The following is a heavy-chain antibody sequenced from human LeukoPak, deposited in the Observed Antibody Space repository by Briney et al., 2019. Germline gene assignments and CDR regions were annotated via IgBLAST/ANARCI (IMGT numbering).Heavy chain of an antibody. D-gene: IGHD6-13*01. CDR1: GYSFTGHW. CDR2: IYPGDSDT. J-gene: IGHJ2*01. V-gene: IGHV5-51*01. Sequence: GESLKISCKGSGYSFTGHWIGWVRQTPGKGLEGMGIIYPGDSDTRYSPSFQGQVTISADKSINTAYLQWTSLKTSDTAMYYCARPPAAADTLSNWYFDLWGRGTPVTVSS. CDR3: ARPPAAADTLSNWYFDL.